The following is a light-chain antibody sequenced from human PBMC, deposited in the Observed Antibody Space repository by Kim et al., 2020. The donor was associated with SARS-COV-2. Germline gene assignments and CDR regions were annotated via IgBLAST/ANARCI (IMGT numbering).Light chain of an antibody. CDR3: QQSSQTPPFS. CDR2: AAS. J-gene: IGKJ2*03. Sequence: ASIGDRVTITCRASQSLNNYFNWYQHKPGKAPKLLIYAASILESGVPSRFSGSGSGTSFTLTINSLQPEDFATYYCQQSSQTPPFSFGQGTKLEI. CDR1: QSLNNY. V-gene: IGKV1-39*01.